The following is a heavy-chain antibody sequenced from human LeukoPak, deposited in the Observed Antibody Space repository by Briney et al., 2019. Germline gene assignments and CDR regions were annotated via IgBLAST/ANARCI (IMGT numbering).Heavy chain of an antibody. J-gene: IGHJ5*02. V-gene: IGHV1-69*13. CDR2: IIPIFGTA. CDR3: ARDRLTMIGFDP. D-gene: IGHD3-22*01. CDR1: GGTFSSYA. Sequence: ASVKVSCKASGGTFSSYAISWVRQAPGQGLEWMGGIIPIFGTANYAQKFQGRVTITADESTSTAYMELSSLRSEDTAVYYRARDRLTMIGFDPWGQGTLVTVSS.